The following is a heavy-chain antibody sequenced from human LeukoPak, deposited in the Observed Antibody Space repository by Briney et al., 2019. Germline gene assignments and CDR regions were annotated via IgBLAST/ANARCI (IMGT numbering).Heavy chain of an antibody. CDR2: INHSGST. V-gene: IGHV4-34*01. J-gene: IGHJ4*02. CDR1: GGSFSGYY. Sequence: SETLSLTCAVYGGSFSGYYWSLIRQPPGKGLEWIGEINHSGSTNYNPSLKSRVTVSVDTSKNQFSLKLSSVTAADTAVYYCASKPLDPDIVAYYFDYWGQGTLVTVSS. CDR3: ASKPLDPDIVAYYFDY. D-gene: IGHD5-12*01.